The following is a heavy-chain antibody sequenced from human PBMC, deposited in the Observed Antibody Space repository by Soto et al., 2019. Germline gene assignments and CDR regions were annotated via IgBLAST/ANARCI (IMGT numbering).Heavy chain of an antibody. J-gene: IGHJ3*02. D-gene: IGHD2-21*02. CDR1: GYTFTSYG. V-gene: IGHV1-18*01. Sequence: QVQLVQSGAEVKKPGASVKVSCKASGYTFTSYGISWVRQAPGQGLEWMGWISAYNGNTNYAQKLQGKVTMTADTSTSTAYLALRSLRSDVTAVYYCARGRDIVVVTASDAFDIWGQGTMVTVSS. CDR2: ISAYNGNT. CDR3: ARGRDIVVVTASDAFDI.